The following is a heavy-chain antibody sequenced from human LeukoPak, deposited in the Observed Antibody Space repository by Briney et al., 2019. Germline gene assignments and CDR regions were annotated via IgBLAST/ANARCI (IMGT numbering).Heavy chain of an antibody. CDR1: GYTFTSYY. V-gene: IGHV1-46*03. CDR2: INPSGGST. D-gene: IGHD3-10*01. CDR3: TRNADSGLDY. J-gene: IGHJ4*02. Sequence: ASVKVSCKASGYTFTSYYMHWVRQAPGQGLEWMGFINPSGGSTSYAQKFQGRVTMARDTSTSTVYMELTSLRSEDTAMYYCTRNADSGLDYWGQGTLVTVSS.